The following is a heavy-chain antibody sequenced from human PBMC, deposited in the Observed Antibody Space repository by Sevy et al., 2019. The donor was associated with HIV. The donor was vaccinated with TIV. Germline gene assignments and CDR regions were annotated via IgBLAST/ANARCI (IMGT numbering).Heavy chain of an antibody. CDR3: ARRVRSDDAFDI. CDR1: GFTFSSYS. V-gene: IGHV3-48*01. CDR2: ISSSGRTI. D-gene: IGHD6-13*01. J-gene: IGHJ3*02. Sequence: GGSLRLSCAASGFTFSSYSMNWVRQAPGKGLEWVSYISSSGRTIYYADSVKGRFTISRDNAKNSLYLQMNSLRAEDTAVYYCARRVRSDDAFDIWGQGTMATVSS.